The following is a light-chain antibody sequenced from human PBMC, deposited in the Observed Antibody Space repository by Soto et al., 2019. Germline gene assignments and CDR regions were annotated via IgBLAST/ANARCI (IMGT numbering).Light chain of an antibody. CDR3: QQYVNLPFT. CDR2: DAS. CDR1: QDITNY. J-gene: IGKJ3*01. Sequence: DIQMTQSPFSLSASVGDRVTITCQASQDITNYLNWYQQKPGKAPKLLIYDASNLETGVPSRFSGSGSGTDFTFTISSLQPEDIATYYCQQYVNLPFTFGPGTKVDIK. V-gene: IGKV1-33*01.